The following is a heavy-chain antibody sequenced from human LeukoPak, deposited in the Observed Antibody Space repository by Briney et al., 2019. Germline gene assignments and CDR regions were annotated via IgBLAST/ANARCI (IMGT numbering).Heavy chain of an antibody. Sequence: GGSLRLSCAASGFTFSTYTMNWVRQAPGKGLEWVSSISSNSNNINYADSVKGRFTISRDNAMNSVHLQMNSLRVEDTVVYYCARGYQRPDYWGQGTLITVSS. CDR1: GFTFSTYT. CDR2: ISSNSNNI. V-gene: IGHV3-21*01. J-gene: IGHJ4*02. D-gene: IGHD2-2*01. CDR3: ARGYQRPDY.